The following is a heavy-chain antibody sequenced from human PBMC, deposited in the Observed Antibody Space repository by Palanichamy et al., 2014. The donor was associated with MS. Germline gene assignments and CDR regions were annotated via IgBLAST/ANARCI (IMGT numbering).Heavy chain of an antibody. CDR1: GFIFSDHG. D-gene: IGHD3-10*01. CDR3: ARGLWLGEAIPNYYAMDV. J-gene: IGHJ6*02. CDR2: IWDNGNTQ. V-gene: IGHV3-33*01. Sequence: QVKLVESGGGVVQPGRSLRLSCAASGFIFSDHGLHWVRQAPGKGLEWVGIIWDNGNTQYYADSVKGRFTISRDNANNMLFLEMKSLRVEDTAVYYCARGLWLGEAIPNYYAMDVWGQGITVIVSS.